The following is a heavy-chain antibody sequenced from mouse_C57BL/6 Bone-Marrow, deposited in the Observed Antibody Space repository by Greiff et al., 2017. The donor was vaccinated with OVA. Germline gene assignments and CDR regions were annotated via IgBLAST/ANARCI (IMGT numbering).Heavy chain of an antibody. CDR2: IDPETGGT. CDR1: GYTFTDYE. Sequence: QVQLQQSGAELVRPGASVTLSCKASGYTFTDYEMHWVKQTPVHGLEWIGAIDPETGGTAYNQKFKGKAMLTADKTASTADMKLRIMTSEDSAVYYCTRGYSNYYAMDYWGQGTSVTVSS. CDR3: TRGYSNYYAMDY. J-gene: IGHJ4*01. V-gene: IGHV1-15*01. D-gene: IGHD2-5*01.